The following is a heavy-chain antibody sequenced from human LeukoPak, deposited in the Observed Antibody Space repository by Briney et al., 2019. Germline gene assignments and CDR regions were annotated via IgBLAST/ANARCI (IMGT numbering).Heavy chain of an antibody. CDR2: ISGSGTNT. J-gene: IGHJ3*02. D-gene: IGHD1-26*01. CDR3: AKDSGSYVRSAFDI. CDR1: GSTFDTYA. Sequence: GGSLRLSCAASGSTFDTYALSWVRRAPGKGLEWVSAISGSGTNTYYADSVKGRFTISRDNSKNTLYLQMNSLRAEDTAVYYCAKDSGSYVRSAFDIWGQGTMVTVSS. V-gene: IGHV3-23*01.